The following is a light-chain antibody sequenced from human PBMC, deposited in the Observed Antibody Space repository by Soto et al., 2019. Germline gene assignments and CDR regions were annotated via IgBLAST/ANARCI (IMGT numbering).Light chain of an antibody. V-gene: IGLV2-11*01. CDR2: DVI. Sequence: QSALTQPRSVSGSRGQSVTITCAGTSRDIGHYNYVSWYQQHPGRAPTLILYDVIKPPARVPDRFSGSKTGNTASLTISGLQADDEADYDCSSYAGRYSLVCGGGTKVTGL. CDR3: SSYAGRYSLV. J-gene: IGLJ2*01. CDR1: SRDIGHYNY.